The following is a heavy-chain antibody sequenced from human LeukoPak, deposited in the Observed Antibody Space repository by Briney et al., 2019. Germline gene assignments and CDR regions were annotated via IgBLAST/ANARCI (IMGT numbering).Heavy chain of an antibody. CDR2: INPNSGGT. Sequence: ASVKVSCKASGYTFTDYYMHWVRQAPGQGLEWMGWINPNSGGTNYAQKFLGRVTMTRDTSISTAYMELSGLGSDDTAVFYCARVSSNWDTYFHYWGQGSLVTVSS. CDR1: GYTFTDYY. CDR3: ARVSSNWDTYFHY. V-gene: IGHV1-2*02. D-gene: IGHD7-27*01. J-gene: IGHJ4*02.